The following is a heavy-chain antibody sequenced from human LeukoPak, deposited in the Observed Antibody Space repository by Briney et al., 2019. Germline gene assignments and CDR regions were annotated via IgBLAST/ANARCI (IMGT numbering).Heavy chain of an antibody. CDR2: ISSSSSYI. CDR1: GFTLSSYT. D-gene: IGHD4-23*01. V-gene: IGHV3-21*01. Sequence: GGSLRLSCAVSGFTLSSYTMNWVRQPPGKGLEWVSSISSSSSYIYYADSVKGRFAISRDNAKNSLYLQMNSLRAEDTAVYYCARDSEVSTGGFDPWGQGTLVTVSS. J-gene: IGHJ5*02. CDR3: ARDSEVSTGGFDP.